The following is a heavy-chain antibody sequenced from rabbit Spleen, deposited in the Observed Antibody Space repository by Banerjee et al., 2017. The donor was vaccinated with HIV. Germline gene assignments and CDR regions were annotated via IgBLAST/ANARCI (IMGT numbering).Heavy chain of an antibody. Sequence: QSLEESGGGLVKPGASLTLTCKASGFSFSSGYDMCWVRQAPGKGLEWIACVYVADNTTHYASWAKGRFTISKTSSTTVTLQMTSLTVADTATYFCARDLDGVIGWNFGWWGPGTLVTVS. D-gene: IGHD1-1*01. CDR2: VYVADNTT. CDR3: ARDLDGVIGWNFGW. V-gene: IGHV1S40*01. J-gene: IGHJ4*01. CDR1: GFSFSSGYD.